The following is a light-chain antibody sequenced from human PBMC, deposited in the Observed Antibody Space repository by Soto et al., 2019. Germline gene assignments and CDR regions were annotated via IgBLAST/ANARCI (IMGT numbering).Light chain of an antibody. J-gene: IGKJ4*01. CDR3: QQHSSFAS. V-gene: IGKV1-5*01. CDR1: QSLRGR. CDR2: DAS. Sequence: DIQMTQSPFTLSASVGDIVTITCRASQSLRGRLAWYQQKPGKAPRLLICDASTLESGVPSRFSGTGSETEFTLTISGLQPDDFATYYCQQHSSFASFGGGTKV.